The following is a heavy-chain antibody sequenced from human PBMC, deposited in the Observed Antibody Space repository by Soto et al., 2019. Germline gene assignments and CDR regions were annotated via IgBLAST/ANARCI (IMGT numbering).Heavy chain of an antibody. CDR1: GFTFRSYA. CDR2: ISGNGAYT. J-gene: IGHJ6*03. V-gene: IGHV3-23*01. D-gene: IGHD6-13*01. Sequence: GGSLRLSCAASGFTFRSYAMSWVRQAPGKGLEWVSCISGNGAYTYYADSVKGRFTISRDNSQNTMFLEMNSLRAEDTALYYCASPGVAAAYPSLYYYMDVWGKGTTVTVSS. CDR3: ASPGVAAAYPSLYYYMDV.